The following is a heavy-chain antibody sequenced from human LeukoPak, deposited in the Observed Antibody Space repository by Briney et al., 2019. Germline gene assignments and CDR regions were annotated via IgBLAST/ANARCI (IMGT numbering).Heavy chain of an antibody. CDR2: INPNRGNT. D-gene: IGHD6-13*01. CDR1: GYTSTSYD. CDR3: ARRRYSRSFYYYYYYMDV. V-gene: IGHV1-8*01. J-gene: IGHJ6*03. Sequence: GASLKASCKASGYTSTSYDIGCVRQAPEQGRERIGWINPNRGNTSYTQKLQGRVTMTRNTSIRTAYMELSSLRSEDTAVYCCARRRYSRSFYYYYYYMDVWGKGTTVTVSS.